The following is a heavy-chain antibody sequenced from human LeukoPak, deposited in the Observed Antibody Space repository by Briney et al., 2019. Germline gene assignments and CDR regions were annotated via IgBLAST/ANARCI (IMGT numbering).Heavy chain of an antibody. CDR1: GFTFSSYT. CDR3: ARAMMVVANLWGVYDY. Sequence: GGSLRLSCAAPGFTFSSYTIIWVRQAPGKGLEWVSGLSGSGGTTYYADSVKGRFTISRDNSKNTLYLQMDSLRAEDTAVYYCARAMMVVANLWGVYDYWGQGTLVTVSS. CDR2: LSGSGGTT. V-gene: IGHV3-23*01. J-gene: IGHJ4*02. D-gene: IGHD3-22*01.